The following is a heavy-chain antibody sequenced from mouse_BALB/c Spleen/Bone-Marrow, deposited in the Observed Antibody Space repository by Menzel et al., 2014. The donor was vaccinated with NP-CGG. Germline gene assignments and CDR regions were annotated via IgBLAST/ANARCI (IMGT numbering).Heavy chain of an antibody. V-gene: IGHV7-3*02. CDR3: ARGENVGIYWYFDV. Sequence: EVHLVESGGGSVQPGGSLRLSCATSGFTFXDHYMSWVRQPPGKALEWLGFIRNKANGYTTEYSASVKGRFTISRDNSQRILYLQMNTLRAEDSATYYCARGENVGIYWYFDVWGAGTTVIVSS. CDR1: GFTFXDHY. CDR2: IRNKANGYTT. J-gene: IGHJ1*01.